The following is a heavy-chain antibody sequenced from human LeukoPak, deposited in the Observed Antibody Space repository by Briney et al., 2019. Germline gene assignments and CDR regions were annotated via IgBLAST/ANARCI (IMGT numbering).Heavy chain of an antibody. J-gene: IGHJ4*02. CDR2: INPNSGET. D-gene: IGHD3-9*01. Sequence: ASVKVSCKTSESTFTGAYMHWVRQAPGQGLEWMGWINPNSGETKFAQRFQGRVTLIRDTAISTVYMDLGGLRSDDTAVYYCARVLFNSGYDYWGQGSLVTVSS. V-gene: IGHV1-2*02. CDR3: ARVLFNSGYDY. CDR1: ESTFTGAY.